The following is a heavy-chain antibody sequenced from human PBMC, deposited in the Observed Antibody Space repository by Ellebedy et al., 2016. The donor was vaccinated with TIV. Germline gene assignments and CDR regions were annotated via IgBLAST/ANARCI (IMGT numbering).Heavy chain of an antibody. J-gene: IGHJ4*02. V-gene: IGHV3-23*01. CDR3: AKHFGVNLDY. CDR2: ITDSGART. CDR1: GSILSNSA. Sequence: GGSLRLXCAASGSILSNSAMSWVRQAPGKGLEWVSYITDSGARTYLADSVQGRFTISRDNSKNMLYLQMNSLRVEDTAIYYCAKHFGVNLDYWGQGILVSVSS. D-gene: IGHD3-10*01.